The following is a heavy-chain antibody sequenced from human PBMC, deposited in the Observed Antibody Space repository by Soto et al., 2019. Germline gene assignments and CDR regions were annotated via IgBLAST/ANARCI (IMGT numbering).Heavy chain of an antibody. V-gene: IGHV3-23*01. D-gene: IGHD2-2*01. Sequence: EVQLLGSGGGLVQPGGSLRLSCTASGFTFSRYAMSWVRQAPGKGLEWVSTISDSGSTYYAESVKGRLTISRDNSKHTLYLQMNSLRAEDTAVYYCAKGGLGDCSTPSCLFHFDYWGLGALVTVSS. J-gene: IGHJ4*02. CDR3: AKGGLGDCSTPSCLFHFDY. CDR1: GFTFSRYA. CDR2: ISDSGST.